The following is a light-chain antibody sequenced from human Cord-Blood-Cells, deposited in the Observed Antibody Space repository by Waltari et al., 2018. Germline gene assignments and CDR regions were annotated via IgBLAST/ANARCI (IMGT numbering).Light chain of an antibody. CDR3: CSYAGSSSWV. CDR1: SSDVGSYNL. CDR2: EGS. J-gene: IGLJ3*02. V-gene: IGLV2-23*01. Sequence: QSALTQPASVSGSPGQSITISCTGTSSDVGSYNLVSWYQQHPGQAPKLMIYEGSKRPSGVSNRCSGSKSGNTAALTISGLQADDEADYYCCSYAGSSSWVCGGGTKLTVL.